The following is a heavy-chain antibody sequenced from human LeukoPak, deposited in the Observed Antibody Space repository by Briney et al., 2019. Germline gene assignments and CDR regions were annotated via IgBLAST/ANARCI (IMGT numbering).Heavy chain of an antibody. Sequence: GGSLRLSCLASGFSFNSYTMNWIREAPGKGLEWVSTISPVSSYTWYAESVKGRFTISRDNPKNSLYLQMDSLRAEDTAVYYCVRDVSRRIGMDVWGQGTTVTVSS. CDR2: ISPVSSYT. CDR3: VRDVSRRIGMDV. D-gene: IGHD2/OR15-2a*01. V-gene: IGHV3-21*01. J-gene: IGHJ6*02. CDR1: GFSFNSYT.